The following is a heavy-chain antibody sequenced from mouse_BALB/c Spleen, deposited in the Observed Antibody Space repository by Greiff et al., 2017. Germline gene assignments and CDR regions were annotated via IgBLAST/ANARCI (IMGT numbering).Heavy chain of an antibody. J-gene: IGHJ4*01. Sequence: VQLKQSGAELVKPGASVKLSCTASGFNIKDTYMHWVKQRPEQGLEWIGRIDPANGNTKYDPKFQGKATITADTSSNTAYLQLSSLTSEDTAVYYCARDGYYLAMDYWGQGTSVTVSS. CDR1: GFNIKDTY. V-gene: IGHV14-3*02. D-gene: IGHD2-3*01. CDR2: IDPANGNT. CDR3: ARDGYYLAMDY.